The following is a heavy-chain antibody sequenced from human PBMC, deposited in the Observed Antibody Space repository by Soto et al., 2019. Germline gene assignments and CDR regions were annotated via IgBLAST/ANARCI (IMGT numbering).Heavy chain of an antibody. CDR2: ISGYNGNT. D-gene: IGHD6-19*01. Sequence: ASVKGSWKAAGFSLCVDAGSWVRQPPGQGLEWMGFISGYNGNTNYAQNLQGRVTMTTDTSTTTAYMELGSLTSDDTAVYYCARVLKSGAMAGPNDAFDIWGQGTIVTVSS. CDR3: ARVLKSGAMAGPNDAFDI. V-gene: IGHV1-18*01. CDR1: GFSLCVDA. J-gene: IGHJ3*02.